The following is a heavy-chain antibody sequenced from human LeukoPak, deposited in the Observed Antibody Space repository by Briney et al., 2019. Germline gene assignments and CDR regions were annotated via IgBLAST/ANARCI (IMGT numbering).Heavy chain of an antibody. V-gene: IGHV4-34*01. CDR2: INHSGST. D-gene: IGHD2-2*01. J-gene: IGHJ3*02. Sequence: PSETLSLTCAVYGGSFSGYYWSWIRQPPGKGLEWIGEINHSGSTNYNPSLKSRVTISVDTSKNQFSLKLSSVTAADTAVYYCARLWASYGTKRRTFDIWGQGTMVTVSS. CDR1: GGSFSGYY. CDR3: ARLWASYGTKRRTFDI.